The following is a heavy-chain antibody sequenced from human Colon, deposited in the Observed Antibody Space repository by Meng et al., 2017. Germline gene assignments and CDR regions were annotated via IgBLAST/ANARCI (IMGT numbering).Heavy chain of an antibody. D-gene: IGHD6-13*01. J-gene: IGHJ5*02. V-gene: IGHV1-8*01. CDR1: VYHFTNYV. CDR2: MNPNSGNT. Sequence: LMRSGSEVKKPWTPVKVTCKALVYHFTNYVTNWVRQATGQGLEWMGWMNPNSGNTGYAQKFQGRVTMPRNASISTAYMELSSLRSDDTAVYYCARAIAAAGSNWFDLWGQGTLVTVSS. CDR3: ARAIAAAGSNWFDL.